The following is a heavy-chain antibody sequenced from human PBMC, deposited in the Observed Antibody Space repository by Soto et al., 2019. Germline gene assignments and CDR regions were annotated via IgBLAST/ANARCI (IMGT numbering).Heavy chain of an antibody. J-gene: IGHJ6*02. V-gene: IGHV3-30*18. CDR1: GFTFSSYG. D-gene: IGHD5-12*01. Sequence: PGGSLRLSCAASGFTFSSYGMHWVRQAPGKGLEWVAVISYDGSNKYYADSVKGRFTISRDNSKNTLYLQMNSLRAEDTAVYYCAKEDIGYSGYEADYGMDVWGQGTTVTVSS. CDR3: AKEDIGYSGYEADYGMDV. CDR2: ISYDGSNK.